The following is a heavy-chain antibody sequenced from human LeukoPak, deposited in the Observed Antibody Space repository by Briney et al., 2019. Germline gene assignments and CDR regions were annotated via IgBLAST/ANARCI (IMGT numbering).Heavy chain of an antibody. CDR3: ARAWGQQLSYSYYYYMDV. D-gene: IGHD6-13*01. V-gene: IGHV4-4*07. Sequence: PSETLSLTCTVSGGSMSNYYWSWIRQPAGKGLEWIGRIYTSGSTNYNPSLKSRVTISVDTSKNQFSLKLSSVTAADTAVYYCARAWGQQLSYSYYYYMDVWGKGTTVTVSS. CDR2: IYTSGST. CDR1: GGSMSNYY. J-gene: IGHJ6*03.